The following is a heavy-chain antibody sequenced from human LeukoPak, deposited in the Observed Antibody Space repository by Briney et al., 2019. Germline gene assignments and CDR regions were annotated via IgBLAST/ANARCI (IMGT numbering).Heavy chain of an antibody. J-gene: IGHJ6*03. CDR3: ATNAPTTRFEYYYMDV. V-gene: IGHV1-2*02. CDR1: GYTFTGYY. CDR2: INPNSGGT. D-gene: IGHD3-9*01. Sequence: ASVKVSCKASGYTFTGYYMHWVRQAPGQGLEWMGWINPNSGGTNYAQKLQGRVTMTTDTSTSTAYMELRSLRSDDTAVYYCATNAPTTRFEYYYMDVWGKGTTVTVSS.